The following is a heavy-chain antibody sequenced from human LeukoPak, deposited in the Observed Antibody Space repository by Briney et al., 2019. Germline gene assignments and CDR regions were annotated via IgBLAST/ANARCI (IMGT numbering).Heavy chain of an antibody. Sequence: PSETLSLTCTVSGGSISSSSYYWGWIRQPPGKGLEWIGRIYYSGSTYYNPSLKSRVTISVDTSKNQFSLKLSSVTAADTAVYYCASNTPTIKFGVVILGWFDPWGQGTLVTVSS. CDR1: GGSISSSSYY. CDR2: IYYSGST. CDR3: ASNTPTIKFGVVILGWFDP. V-gene: IGHV4-39*07. D-gene: IGHD3-3*01. J-gene: IGHJ5*02.